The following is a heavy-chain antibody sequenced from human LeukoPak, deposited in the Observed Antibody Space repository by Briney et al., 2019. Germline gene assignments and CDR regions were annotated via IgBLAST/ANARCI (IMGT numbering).Heavy chain of an antibody. CDR2: INHSGST. CDR1: GGSFSGYY. Sequence: SETLSLTCAVYGGSFSGYYWSWIRQPPAKGLAWIGEINHSGSTNYNPSLKSRATISVDTSKNQFSLKLSSVTAADTAVYYCARGTYYYDSSGYRIFDPWGQGTLVTVSS. CDR3: ARGTYYYDSSGYRIFDP. J-gene: IGHJ5*02. D-gene: IGHD3-22*01. V-gene: IGHV4-34*01.